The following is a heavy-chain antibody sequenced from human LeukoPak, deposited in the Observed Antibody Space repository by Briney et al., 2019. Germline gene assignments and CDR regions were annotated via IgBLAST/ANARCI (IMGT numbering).Heavy chain of an antibody. D-gene: IGHD6-6*01. V-gene: IGHV3-7*01. Sequence: GGSLRLSCAASGFTFSSYGMHWVRQAPGKGLEWVANIKQDGSEQYYVDSVKGRFTISRDNAKNSLYVQINSLTAEDTAVYYCARYSTSYRAFDSWGQGTLVTVSS. CDR1: GFTFSSYG. J-gene: IGHJ4*02. CDR2: IKQDGSEQ. CDR3: ARYSTSYRAFDS.